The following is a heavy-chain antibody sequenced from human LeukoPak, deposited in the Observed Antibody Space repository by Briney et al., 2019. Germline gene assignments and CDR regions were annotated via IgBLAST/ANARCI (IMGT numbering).Heavy chain of an antibody. CDR3: AREGYSSSWYSGYYSFDY. D-gene: IGHD6-13*01. CDR1: GGSINSGNYY. J-gene: IGHJ4*02. V-gene: IGHV4-61*02. CDR2: IYTSGST. Sequence: SETLSLTCTVSGGSINSGNYYWTWIRQPAGKGLEWIGRIYTSGSTNYNPSLKSRVTISVDTSKNQFSLKLNSVTAADTAVYYRAREGYSSSWYSGYYSFDYWGQGTLVTVSS.